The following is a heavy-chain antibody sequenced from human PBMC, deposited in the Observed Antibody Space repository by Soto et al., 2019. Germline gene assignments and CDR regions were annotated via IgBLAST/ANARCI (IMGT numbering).Heavy chain of an antibody. D-gene: IGHD3-3*01. V-gene: IGHV3-49*03. CDR2: VRNKGRGGTT. J-gene: IGHJ4*02. CDR1: GLTFGDCV. Sequence: EVQLVESGGDLVQPGRSLRLSCTTSGLTFGDCVMSWFRQAPGKGLEWVGFVRNKGRGGTTEYAASVKGRFTISRDDSKSTAYLQMDSLKVEDTAVYHCTSYARSGLQYYWGQGTLVTVSS. CDR3: TSYARSGLQYY.